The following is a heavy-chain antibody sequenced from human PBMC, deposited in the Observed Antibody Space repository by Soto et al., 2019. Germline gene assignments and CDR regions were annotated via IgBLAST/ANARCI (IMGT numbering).Heavy chain of an antibody. Sequence: ASVKVSCKXSGYTFTSYAMYWVRQAPGQRLEWMGWINAGNGNTKYSQKFQGRVTITRDTSATTAYMELSSLRSEDTAVYYCARDMGFGLSDYWGQGTLVTVSS. CDR2: INAGNGNT. CDR1: GYTFTSYA. V-gene: IGHV1-3*01. CDR3: ARDMGFGLSDY. D-gene: IGHD3-10*01. J-gene: IGHJ4*02.